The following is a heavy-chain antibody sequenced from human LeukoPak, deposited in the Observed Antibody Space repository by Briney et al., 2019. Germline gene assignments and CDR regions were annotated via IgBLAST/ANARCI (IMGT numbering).Heavy chain of an antibody. CDR1: GYTFTSYD. CDR2: ISAYNGNT. V-gene: IGHV1-18*04. J-gene: IGHJ5*02. D-gene: IGHD3-9*01. Sequence: VASVKVSCKASGYTFTSYDISWVRQAPGQGLEWMGWISAYNGNTNYAQKLQGRVTMTTDTSTSTAYMELRSLRSDDTAVYYCARGRNYDILTGYSNWFDPWGQGTLVTVSS. CDR3: ARGRNYDILTGYSNWFDP.